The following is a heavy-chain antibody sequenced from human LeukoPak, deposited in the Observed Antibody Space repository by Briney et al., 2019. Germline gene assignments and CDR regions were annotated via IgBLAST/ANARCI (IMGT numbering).Heavy chain of an antibody. CDR3: AKVKVTTSYYFDY. J-gene: IGHJ4*02. CDR2: ISGSGGST. V-gene: IGHV3-23*01. D-gene: IGHD4-17*01. CDR1: GFTFSSYA. Sequence: PGGSLTLSCSASGFTFSSYAVGWVRPPPGEGREWVLAISGSGGSTYYADSVKGRFTISRDNSKNTLYLQTNSLRAEDTAVYYCAKVKVTTSYYFDYWGQGTLVTVSS.